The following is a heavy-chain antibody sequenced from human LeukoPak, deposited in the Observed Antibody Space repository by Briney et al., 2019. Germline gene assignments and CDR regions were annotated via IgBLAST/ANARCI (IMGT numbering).Heavy chain of an antibody. J-gene: IGHJ3*02. D-gene: IGHD4-23*01. CDR3: SRDGGEGGNSAFDI. CDR1: GFIFSDYI. V-gene: IGHV3-72*01. Sequence: PGGSLRLSCAASGFIFSDYIMDWVRRAPGKGLEWVGRIRTRINSSTTEYAASVKGRFTISRDDSKNSMYLHMNSLKTEDTAVYHCSRDGGEGGNSAFDIWGQGTMVTVSS. CDR2: IRTRINSSTT.